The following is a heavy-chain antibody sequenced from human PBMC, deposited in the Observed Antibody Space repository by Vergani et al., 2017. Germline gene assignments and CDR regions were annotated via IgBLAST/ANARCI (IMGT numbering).Heavy chain of an antibody. CDR1: EYSFGNYW. CDR3: ARHTTYTDS. J-gene: IGHJ4*02. D-gene: IGHD1-1*01. Sequence: EVELVQSGPEMRKPGESLKISCKRSEYSFGNYWIGWVRQRPGKGLEWMGIIYPANSDTRYSPSFQGQVTISADKSISTAFLQWDSLKASDTALYYCARHTTYTDSWGQGTLVTVSS. V-gene: IGHV5-51*01. CDR2: IYPANSDT.